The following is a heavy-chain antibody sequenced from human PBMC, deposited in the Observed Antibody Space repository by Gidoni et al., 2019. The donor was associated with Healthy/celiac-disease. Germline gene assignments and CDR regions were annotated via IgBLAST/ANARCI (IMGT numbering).Heavy chain of an antibody. CDR3: ARDAYDSSGYSHFDY. V-gene: IGHV4-31*03. CDR2: IYYSGST. CDR1: GGSISSGGYY. Sequence: HVQLQESGPGLVTPSQTLSLTCTVSGGSISSGGYYWSWIRQHPGKGLEWSGYIYYSGSTYYNQSLKSRVTISVDTSKNQFALKLSSVTAADTAVYYCARDAYDSSGYSHFDYWGQGTLVTVSS. D-gene: IGHD3-22*01. J-gene: IGHJ4*02.